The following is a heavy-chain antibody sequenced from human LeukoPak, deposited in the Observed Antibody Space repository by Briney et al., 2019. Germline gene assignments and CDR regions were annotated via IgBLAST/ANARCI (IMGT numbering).Heavy chain of an antibody. D-gene: IGHD5-12*01. Sequence: GGSLRLSCAASGFTFSSYAMHWVRQAPGKGLEWVSSISSSSSYIYYADSVKGRFTISRDNAKNSLYLQMNSLRAEDTAVYYCARDLVATITPDYWGQGTLVTVSS. CDR2: ISSSSSYI. J-gene: IGHJ4*02. V-gene: IGHV3-21*01. CDR3: ARDLVATITPDY. CDR1: GFTFSSYA.